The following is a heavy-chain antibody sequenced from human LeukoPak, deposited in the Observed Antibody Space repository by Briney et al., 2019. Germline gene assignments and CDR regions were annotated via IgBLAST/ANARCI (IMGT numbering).Heavy chain of an antibody. CDR2: IYTSGST. V-gene: IGHV4-61*02. D-gene: IGHD5-24*01. CDR1: GGSISSGSYY. J-gene: IGHJ4*02. CDR3: ARDSGDDYDSPIRGFDY. Sequence: SSETLSLTCTVSGGSISSGSYYWSWIRQPAGKGLEWIGRIYTSGSTNYNPSLKSRVTISVDTSKNQFSLKLSSVTAADTAVYYCARDSGDDYDSPIRGFDYGGQGTLVTVSS.